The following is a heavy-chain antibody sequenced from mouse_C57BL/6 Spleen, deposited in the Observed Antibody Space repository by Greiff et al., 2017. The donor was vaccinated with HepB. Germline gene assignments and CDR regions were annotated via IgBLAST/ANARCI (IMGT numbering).Heavy chain of an antibody. J-gene: IGHJ1*03. CDR1: GYTFTSYW. Sequence: VQLVESGTELVKPGASVKLSCKASGYTFTSYWMHWVKQRPGQGLEWIGNINPSNGGTNYNEKFKSKATLTVDKSSSTAYMQLSSLTSEDSAVYYCARPNDGYSWYFDVWGTGTTVTVSS. D-gene: IGHD2-3*01. CDR2: INPSNGGT. CDR3: ARPNDGYSWYFDV. V-gene: IGHV1-53*01.